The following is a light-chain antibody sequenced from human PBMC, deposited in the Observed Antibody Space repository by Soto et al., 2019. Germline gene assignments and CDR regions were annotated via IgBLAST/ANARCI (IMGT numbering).Light chain of an antibody. V-gene: IGLV2-14*01. CDR1: GSDVGGSNY. Sequence: QSVLTQPASVSGYPGQSSTISFTGTGSDVGGSNYASWYQQYPGKVPKLLINKVSNRPSGVSNRFSGSKSAYTASLTISGLQAEDEADYFCTSSTTDSLYVFGTGTKVTV. CDR3: TSSTTDSLYV. CDR2: KVS. J-gene: IGLJ1*01.